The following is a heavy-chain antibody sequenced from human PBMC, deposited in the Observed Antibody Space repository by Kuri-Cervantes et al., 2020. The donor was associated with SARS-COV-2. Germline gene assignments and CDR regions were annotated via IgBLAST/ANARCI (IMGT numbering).Heavy chain of an antibody. CDR1: GYTFTGYY. CDR2: INPYSGGT. J-gene: IGHJ3*02. CDR3: ARDADSSSWYPGAFDI. Sequence: ASVKVSCKASGYTFTGYYMHWVRQAPGQGLEWMGRINPYSGGTNYAQKFQGRVTMTRDTSISTAYMELSRLRSDDTAVYYCARDADSSSWYPGAFDIWGQGTMVTVSS. D-gene: IGHD6-13*01. V-gene: IGHV1-2*06.